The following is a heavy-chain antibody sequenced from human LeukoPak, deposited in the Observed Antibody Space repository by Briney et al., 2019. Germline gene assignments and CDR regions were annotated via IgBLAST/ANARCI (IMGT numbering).Heavy chain of an antibody. D-gene: IGHD2-15*01. CDR2: ISDSGGST. J-gene: IGHJ4*02. CDR1: GFTFSSYA. CDR3: ANEQERGPDDLRRWWPFDY. Sequence: GGSLRLSCAASGFTFSSYALSWVRQAPGKGLEWVSGISDSGGSTHYADSVKGRFTVSRDNSKNTLYLQMNTLRAEDTAVYYCANEQERGPDDLRRWWPFDYWGQGTLVTVSS. V-gene: IGHV3-23*01.